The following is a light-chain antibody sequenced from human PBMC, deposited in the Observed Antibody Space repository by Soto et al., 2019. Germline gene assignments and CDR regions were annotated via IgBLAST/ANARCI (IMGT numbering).Light chain of an antibody. Sequence: DIVMTQSPDSLAVSLGERANINCKSSQNVLNRANDKNYIAWYQQKPGQPPKLLIYWASTRESDVPDRFSGSGSATDFTLTISSLQAGDVAVYFCQQYFNTPLTFGGGTKVEIK. CDR2: WAS. J-gene: IGKJ4*01. V-gene: IGKV4-1*01. CDR3: QQYFNTPLT. CDR1: QNVLNRANDKNY.